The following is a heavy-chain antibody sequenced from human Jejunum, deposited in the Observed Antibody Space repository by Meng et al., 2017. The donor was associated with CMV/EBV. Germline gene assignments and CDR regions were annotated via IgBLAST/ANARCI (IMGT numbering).Heavy chain of an antibody. J-gene: IGHJ4*02. V-gene: IGHV2-5*02. CDR3: AHRYNSSISFDF. D-gene: IGHD6-6*01. CDR2: IYWDDDK. Sequence: QITLKESGPTLVKPTQTLTLTCTFSGFSLSTSGVNVGWIRQPPGKALEWLALIYWDDDKRYSPSLKSRLTITKDTSKNQVVLTLTNMDPVDTATYYCAHRYNSSISFDFWGQGALVTVAS. CDR1: GFSLSTSGVN.